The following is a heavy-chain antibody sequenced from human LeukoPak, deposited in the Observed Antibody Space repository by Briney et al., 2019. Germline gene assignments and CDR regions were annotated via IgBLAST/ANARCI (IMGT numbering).Heavy chain of an antibody. Sequence: PSETLSLTCTISGGSISSYCWSWVRQPPGKGLEGIGYIYYSGGTNYNPSLKSRVTISVDTSKSQFSLRLSSVTAADTAVYYCARHGPRDYDILTGYLLSYGMDVWGQGTTVTVSS. CDR3: ARHGPRDYDILTGYLLSYGMDV. V-gene: IGHV4-59*08. CDR2: IYYSGGT. CDR1: GGSISSYC. J-gene: IGHJ6*02. D-gene: IGHD3-9*01.